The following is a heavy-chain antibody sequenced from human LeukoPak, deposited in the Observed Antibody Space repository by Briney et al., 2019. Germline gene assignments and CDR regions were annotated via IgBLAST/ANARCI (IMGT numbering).Heavy chain of an antibody. D-gene: IGHD4-17*01. J-gene: IGHJ4*02. V-gene: IGHV3-74*01. CDR3: ARAYYGDSNFDY. CDR1: GFAFGSYW. CDR2: INSDGSST. Sequence: GGSLRLSCAASGFAFGSYWMHWVRQAPGKGLVWVSRINSDGSSTSYADSVKGRFTISRDNAKNTQYLQMNSLRAEDTAVYYCARAYYGDSNFDYWGQGTLVTVSS.